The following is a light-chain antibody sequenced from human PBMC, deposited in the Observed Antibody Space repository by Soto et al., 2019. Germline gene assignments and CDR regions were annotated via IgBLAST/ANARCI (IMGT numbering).Light chain of an antibody. CDR3: LQYSDWPPRYT. V-gene: IGKV3-15*01. CDR1: QSVSRH. J-gene: IGKJ2*01. Sequence: EIVLTQSPATLSVSPGESATLSCRASQSVSRHLAWYQQKPGQAPRVLIYNASTRATGIPATFSGSGSGTEFTLTSSSLQSEDFAVYYCLQYSDWPPRYTFGQGTKLEIK. CDR2: NAS.